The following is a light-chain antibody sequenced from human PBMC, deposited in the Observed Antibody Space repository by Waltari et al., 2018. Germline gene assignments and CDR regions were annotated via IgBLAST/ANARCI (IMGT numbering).Light chain of an antibody. CDR2: TIS. J-gene: IGKJ4*01. V-gene: IGKV1D-16*01. CDR1: QVITRW. CDR3: QQYTSYPLT. Sequence: DIERTQSPSSLSASVGDRVTITCRASQVITRWLAWYQQKPGKAPKSLISTISTLQTGVPSRFSGSGSGTEFTLTISSLQPEDFATYYCQQYTSYPLTFGGGTKVEIK.